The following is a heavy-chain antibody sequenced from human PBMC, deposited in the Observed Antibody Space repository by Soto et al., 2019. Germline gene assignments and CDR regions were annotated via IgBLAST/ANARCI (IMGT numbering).Heavy chain of an antibody. D-gene: IGHD1-26*01. V-gene: IGHV3-21*01. CDR2: IRSCSSYI. CDR1: GFTFSSYS. Sequence: GGSLSLSCAASGFTFSSYSMNWDSQARRKGLKWDSSIRSCSSYIYYAVSVNGRFTISRDNAKNSLYLQMNSLRAEDTAVYYFARGAPGSPSGYWGQGTLVTVSS. CDR3: ARGAPGSPSGY. J-gene: IGHJ4*02.